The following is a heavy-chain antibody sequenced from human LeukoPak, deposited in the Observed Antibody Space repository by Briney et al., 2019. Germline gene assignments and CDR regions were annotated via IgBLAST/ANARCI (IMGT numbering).Heavy chain of an antibody. V-gene: IGHV4-59*12. Sequence: SETLSLTCTVSGGSISSYYWSWIRQPPGKGLEWIGYIYYSGSTYYNPSLKSRVTISVDTSKNQFSLKLSSVTAADTAVYYCARDSLIVVVPAAIESGLYYYYGMDVWGQGTTVTVSS. J-gene: IGHJ6*02. D-gene: IGHD2-2*01. CDR1: GGSISSYY. CDR2: IYYSGST. CDR3: ARDSLIVVVPAAIESGLYYYYGMDV.